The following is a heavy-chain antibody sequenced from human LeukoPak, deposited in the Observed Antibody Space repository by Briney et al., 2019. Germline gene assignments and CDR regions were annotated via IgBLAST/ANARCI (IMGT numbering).Heavy chain of an antibody. CDR2: IIPIFGTA. D-gene: IGHD3-16*01. CDR1: GGTFSSYA. V-gene: IGHV1-69*06. J-gene: IGHJ4*02. CDR3: ARSVGATSYAVDY. Sequence: SVKVSCKASGGTFSSYAISWVRQAPGQGLEWMGGIIPIFGTANCAQKFQGRVTITADKSTSTAYMELSSLRSEDTAVYYCARSVGATSYAVDYWGQGTLVTVSS.